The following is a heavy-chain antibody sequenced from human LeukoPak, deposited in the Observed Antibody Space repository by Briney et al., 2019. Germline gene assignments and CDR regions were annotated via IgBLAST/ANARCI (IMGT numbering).Heavy chain of an antibody. J-gene: IGHJ4*02. Sequence: SETLSLTCTVSGGSISSSSYYWGRIPQPPGKGLEWIGSIYHSGSTYYNPSLKSRVTISVDTSKNQCSLKLSSVTAADTAVYYCARGVARSSKFHFSYNFDYWGQGTLVTVSS. V-gene: IGHV4-39*07. CDR2: IYHSGST. CDR3: ARGVARSSKFHFSYNFDY. CDR1: GGSISSSSYY. D-gene: IGHD6-6*01.